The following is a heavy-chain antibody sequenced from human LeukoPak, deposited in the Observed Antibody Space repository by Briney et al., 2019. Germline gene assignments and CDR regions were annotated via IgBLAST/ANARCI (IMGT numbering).Heavy chain of an antibody. Sequence: SETLSLTCTVSGGSISSSTYYWGWIRQPPGQGLEWIGSIYYSGSTYYNPSLKSRVTISVDTSKNQFSLKVSSVTAADTAVYYCTRMTAYYLFDYWGQGTLVTVSS. J-gene: IGHJ4*02. V-gene: IGHV4-39*07. CDR2: IYYSGST. CDR1: GGSISSSTYY. D-gene: IGHD3-9*01. CDR3: TRMTAYYLFDY.